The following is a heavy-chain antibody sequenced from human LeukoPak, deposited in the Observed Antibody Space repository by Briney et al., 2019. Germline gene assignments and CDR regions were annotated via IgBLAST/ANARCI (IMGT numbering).Heavy chain of an antibody. J-gene: IGHJ4*02. CDR2: ISSSGSTI. V-gene: IGHV3-11*01. Sequence: PGGSLRLSCAASGFTFSDYYMSWIRQAPGKGLEWVSYISSSGSTIYYADSVKGRFTISRDNAKNSLYLQMNSLRAEDTAVYYCARVLFNWNYHAFDYWGQGTLVTVSS. CDR1: GFTFSDYY. D-gene: IGHD1-7*01. CDR3: ARVLFNWNYHAFDY.